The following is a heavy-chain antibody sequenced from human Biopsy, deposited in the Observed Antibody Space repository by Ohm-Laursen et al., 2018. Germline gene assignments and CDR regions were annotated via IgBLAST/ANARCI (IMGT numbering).Heavy chain of an antibody. J-gene: IGHJ6*02. CDR1: GYTFTTYY. D-gene: IGHD5-12*01. Sequence: SVKVSCKPSGYTFTTYYIHWVRQAPGHGLEWMGWINPNSGNANYAQSFQGRLTVTRDTSISTAYMELTSPTFDDTAIYYCARVPAYPSINGYYGLDLWGQGTTVIVSS. CDR3: ARVPAYPSINGYYGLDL. V-gene: IGHV1-2*02. CDR2: INPNSGNA.